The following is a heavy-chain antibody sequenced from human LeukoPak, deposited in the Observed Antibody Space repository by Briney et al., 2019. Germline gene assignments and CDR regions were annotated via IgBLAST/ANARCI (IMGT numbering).Heavy chain of an antibody. CDR1: GGSISSSSYY. CDR3: ASETCGGDCYRYWYFDL. Sequence: SETLSLTCTVSGGSISSSSYYWGWIRQPPGKGLEWIGSIYYSGSTYYNPPLKSRVTISVDTSKNQFSLKLSSVTAADTAVYYCASETCGGDCYRYWYFDLWGRGTLVTVSS. D-gene: IGHD2-21*02. CDR2: IYYSGST. J-gene: IGHJ2*01. V-gene: IGHV4-39*01.